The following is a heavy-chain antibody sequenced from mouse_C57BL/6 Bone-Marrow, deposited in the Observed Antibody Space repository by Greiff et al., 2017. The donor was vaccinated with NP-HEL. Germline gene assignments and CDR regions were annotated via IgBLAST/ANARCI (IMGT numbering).Heavy chain of an antibody. CDR1: GYTFTSYW. V-gene: IGHV1-55*01. Sequence: VQLQQPGAELVKPGATVKMSCKASGYTFTSYWITWVKQRPGQGLEWIGDIYPGSGSTNYNEKFKSKATLTVDTSSSTAYMQLSSLTSEDSAVYYCARVGVLRPYYFDYWGQGTTLTVSS. CDR3: ARVGVLRPYYFDY. J-gene: IGHJ2*01. D-gene: IGHD1-2*01. CDR2: IYPGSGST.